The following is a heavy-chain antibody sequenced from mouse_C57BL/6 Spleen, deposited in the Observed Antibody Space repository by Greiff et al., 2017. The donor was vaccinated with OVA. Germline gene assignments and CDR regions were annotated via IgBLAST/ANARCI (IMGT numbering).Heavy chain of an antibody. V-gene: IGHV5-12*01. CDR3: ARRVGDDYFDY. J-gene: IGHJ2*01. CDR2: ISNGGGST. Sequence: EVHLVESGGGLVQPGGSLKLSCAASGFTFSDYYMYWVRQTPEKRLEWVAYISNGGGSTYYPDTVKGRFTISRDNAKNTLYLQMSRLKSEDTAMYYCARRVGDDYFDYWGQGTTLTVSS. CDR1: GFTFSDYY. D-gene: IGHD3-1*01.